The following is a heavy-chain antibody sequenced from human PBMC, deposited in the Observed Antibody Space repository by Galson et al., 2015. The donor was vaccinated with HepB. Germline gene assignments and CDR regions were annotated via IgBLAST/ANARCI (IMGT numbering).Heavy chain of an antibody. D-gene: IGHD3-10*01. Sequence: QSGAEVKKSGESLRISCKGSGYTFTAFWISCVRQIPGKGLERMGRIDPSDSYTDYSPSFQGHVSMSVDKSTTTAYLQWSSLKASDTAMYYCASRHSYFRSGTWYNVADYWGQGTLVSVSS. V-gene: IGHV5-10-1*01. CDR3: ASRHSYFRSGTWYNVADY. CDR1: GYTFTAFW. J-gene: IGHJ4*02. CDR2: IDPSDSYT.